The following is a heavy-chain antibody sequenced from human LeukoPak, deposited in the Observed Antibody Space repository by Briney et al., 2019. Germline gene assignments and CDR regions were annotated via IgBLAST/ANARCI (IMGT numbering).Heavy chain of an antibody. D-gene: IGHD3-10*01. CDR2: IIPMFGTA. CDR1: GGTFINYV. V-gene: IGHV1-69*05. CDR3: ARGYYYGSETYWHTNWFDP. Sequence: ASVKVSCKASGGTFINYVISWVRQAPGQGLEWMGGIIPMFGTANYAQKFQGRVTITTDESTSTGYMEMSSLRSEDTAVYYCARGYYYGSETYWHTNWFDPWGQGTPVTVSS. J-gene: IGHJ5*02.